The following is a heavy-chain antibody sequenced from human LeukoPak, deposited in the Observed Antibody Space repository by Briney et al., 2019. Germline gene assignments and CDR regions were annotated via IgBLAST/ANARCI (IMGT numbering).Heavy chain of an antibody. Sequence: TSETLSLTCTVSGGSISSYYWSWIRQPPGKGLEWIGYIYYSGSTNYNPSLKSRVTISVDTSKNQFSLKLSSVTAADTAVYYCARSSDYSSSWYGLGAFDIGGQGTMVTVS. CDR2: IYYSGST. CDR1: GGSISSYY. CDR3: ARSSDYSSSWYGLGAFDI. V-gene: IGHV4-59*01. D-gene: IGHD6-13*01. J-gene: IGHJ3*02.